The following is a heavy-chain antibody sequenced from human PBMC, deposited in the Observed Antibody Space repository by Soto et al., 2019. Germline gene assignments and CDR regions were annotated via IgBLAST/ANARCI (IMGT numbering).Heavy chain of an antibody. Sequence: SETLSLTCIVSGGSIGSFYWSWIRQPPGRGLEWIGYINYLGNTKYNPSLRGRITLSVDTSKNQISLKLTSVTPADTAVYFCARAKGIDFRPFESWGPGSLVTVSS. D-gene: IGHD4-4*01. CDR2: INYLGNT. J-gene: IGHJ4*02. CDR3: ARAKGIDFRPFES. CDR1: GGSIGSFY. V-gene: IGHV4-59*01.